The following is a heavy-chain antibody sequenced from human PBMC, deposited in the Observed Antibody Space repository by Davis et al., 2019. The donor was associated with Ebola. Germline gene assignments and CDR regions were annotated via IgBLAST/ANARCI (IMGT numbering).Heavy chain of an antibody. Sequence: GESLKISCAASGFTVNSNYMYWVRQAPGKGLEWISYISASGSTIYYADSVKGRFTISRDNAKNSLSLQTNSLRDDDTATYYCARQRYYFGMDVWGQGTTVTVS. CDR3: ARQRYYFGMDV. CDR2: ISASGSTI. D-gene: IGHD5-24*01. CDR1: GFTVNSNY. J-gene: IGHJ6*02. V-gene: IGHV3-48*02.